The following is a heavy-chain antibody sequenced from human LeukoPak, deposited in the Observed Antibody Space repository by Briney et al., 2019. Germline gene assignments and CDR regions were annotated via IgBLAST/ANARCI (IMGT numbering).Heavy chain of an antibody. CDR2: INHSGST. D-gene: IGHD6-19*01. CDR3: ARGTVPGWLYGDY. V-gene: IGHV4-34*01. J-gene: IGHJ4*02. CDR1: GGSFSGYY. Sequence: SETLSLTCAVYGGSFSGYYWSWIRQPPGKGLEWIGAINHSGSTNYHPSLKSRVTISVDTSKNQFFLKLSSVTAADTAVYYWARGTVPGWLYGDYGGQGTLVTVPS.